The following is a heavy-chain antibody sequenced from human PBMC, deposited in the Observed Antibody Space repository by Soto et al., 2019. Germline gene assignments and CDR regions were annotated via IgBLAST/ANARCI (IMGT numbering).Heavy chain of an antibody. CDR3: ARDVAAAGLDY. Sequence: ASVKVSCKVSGYTLTELSMHWVRQAPGKGLEWMGGFDPENGETNYAQKFQGRVTITGDTSASTAYMELSSLRSEDTAVYYCARDVAAAGLDYWGQGTLVTVSS. J-gene: IGHJ4*02. V-gene: IGHV1-24*01. D-gene: IGHD6-13*01. CDR2: FDPENGET. CDR1: GYTLTELS.